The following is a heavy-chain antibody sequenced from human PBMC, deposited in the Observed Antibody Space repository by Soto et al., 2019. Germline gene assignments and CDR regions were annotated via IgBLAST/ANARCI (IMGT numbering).Heavy chain of an antibody. J-gene: IGHJ4*02. D-gene: IGHD5-18*01. Sequence: ASVKVSCKASGYSFTNYGISWVRQAPGQGLEWMGWISGHNGNTNYAQKIQGRVTMTTDTSTSTAYMDLRSLRSDDTAVYYCARTGTAMPTRENYWGQGTLVTVS. V-gene: IGHV1-18*01. CDR2: ISGHNGNT. CDR1: GYSFTNYG. CDR3: ARTGTAMPTRENY.